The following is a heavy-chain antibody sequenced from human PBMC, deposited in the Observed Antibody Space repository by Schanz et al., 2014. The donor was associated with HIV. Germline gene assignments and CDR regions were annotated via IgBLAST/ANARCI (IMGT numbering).Heavy chain of an antibody. CDR2: ISYDGRNK. V-gene: IGHV3-30*18. CDR3: AKDRNYYDDRYIGKGNYYYYYGMDV. D-gene: IGHD3-22*01. CDR1: GSTFSSYW. J-gene: IGHJ6*02. Sequence: VQLVESGGGLVQPGGSLRLSCAASGSTFSSYWMHWVRQAPGKGLEWVSVISYDGRNKLYADSVKGRFTISRDNSKNSLSLLIKSLRTEDTAVYYCAKDRNYYDDRYIGKGNYYYYYGMDVWGQGTTVTVSS.